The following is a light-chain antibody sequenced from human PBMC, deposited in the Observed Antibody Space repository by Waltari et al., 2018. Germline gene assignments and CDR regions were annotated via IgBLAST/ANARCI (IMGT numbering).Light chain of an antibody. CDR3: CSYAGSRTWV. CDR1: STHIGTFNP. Sequence: QSALTQPASVSGSPGPPISIPCLATSTHIGTFNPVSWYLQYPGTAPKLLIYDVSQRPSGVSNRFSGSKSGNTASLTISGLQAEDEAIYYCCSYAGSRTWVFGGGAKLTVL. V-gene: IGLV2-23*02. J-gene: IGLJ3*02. CDR2: DVS.